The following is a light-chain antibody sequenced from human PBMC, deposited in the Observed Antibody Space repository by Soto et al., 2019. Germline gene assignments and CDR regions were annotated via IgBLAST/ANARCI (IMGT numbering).Light chain of an antibody. Sequence: IVLTHSPGTLCFSRGERATLSFRAIQSVSSNNKKNLAWYQQKPGQPPKLLIYWASTRESGVPDRFSGSGSGTDFTLTISSLQAEDVATYYCQQYYSIPLTFGGGTKVDIK. CDR3: QQYYSIPLT. CDR2: WAS. CDR1: QSVSSNNKKN. V-gene: IGKV4-1*01. J-gene: IGKJ4*01.